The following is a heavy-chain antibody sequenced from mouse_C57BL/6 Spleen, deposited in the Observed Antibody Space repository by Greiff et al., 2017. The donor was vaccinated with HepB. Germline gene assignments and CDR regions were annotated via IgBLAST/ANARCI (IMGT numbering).Heavy chain of an antibody. J-gene: IGHJ3*01. CDR3: ARGDGYSWFAY. CDR1: GFNIKDYY. D-gene: IGHD2-3*01. V-gene: IGHV14-2*01. CDR2: IDPEDGEI. Sequence: EVQLQQSGAELVKPGASVKLSCTASGFNIKDYYMHWVKQRTEQGLEWIGRIDPEDGEIKYAPKFQGKATITADTSSNTAYLQLSSLTSEDTAVYYCARGDGYSWFAYWGQGTLVTVSA.